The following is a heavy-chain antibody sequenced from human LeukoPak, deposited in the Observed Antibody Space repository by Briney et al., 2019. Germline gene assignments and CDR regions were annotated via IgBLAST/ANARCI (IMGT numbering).Heavy chain of an antibody. Sequence: GGSLRLSCAVSGFTFSSYGMHWVCQAPGEGLEWVAVISYDGSKTYYADSVKGRLTIYRDNSKNTQYLQMNSLRAEDTAVYYCAKDGDGSADYWGQGTLVTVSS. D-gene: IGHD3-10*01. J-gene: IGHJ4*02. CDR1: GFTFSSYG. V-gene: IGHV3-30*18. CDR2: ISYDGSKT. CDR3: AKDGDGSADY.